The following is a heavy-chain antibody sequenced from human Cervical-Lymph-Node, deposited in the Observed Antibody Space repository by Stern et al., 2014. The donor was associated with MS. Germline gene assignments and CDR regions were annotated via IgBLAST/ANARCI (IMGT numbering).Heavy chain of an antibody. CDR3: AKGLWIAAATPAGDY. J-gene: IGHJ4*02. CDR2: ISVSGDST. V-gene: IGHV3-23*04. D-gene: IGHD6-25*01. Sequence: EVQLVETGGGVVQPGGSLPLSCAASGFTFSNYAMHWVRPAQGKGLEWVSGISVSGDSTYYADSVRGRLTISRDKSRNTLYLHMDSLRADDTAVYYCAKGLWIAAATPAGDYWGQGTLVTVSS. CDR1: GFTFSNYA.